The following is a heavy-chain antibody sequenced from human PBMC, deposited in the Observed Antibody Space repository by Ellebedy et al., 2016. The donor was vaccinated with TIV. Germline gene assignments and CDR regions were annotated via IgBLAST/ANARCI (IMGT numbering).Heavy chain of an antibody. CDR1: GFTFDDYA. V-gene: IGHV3-9*01. J-gene: IGHJ4*02. CDR3: SKDASISTPV. Sequence: PGGSLRLSCAASGFTFDDYAMHWVRQAPGKGLEWVSGISWNSGDIGYADSVNGRFTISRDNAENFLYLQMYSLRAEDKALYYCSKDASISTPVWGQGTLVTVSS. CDR2: ISWNSGDI. D-gene: IGHD2-2*01.